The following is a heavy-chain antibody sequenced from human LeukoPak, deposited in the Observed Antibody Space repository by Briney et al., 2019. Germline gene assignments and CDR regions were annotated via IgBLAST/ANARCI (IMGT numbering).Heavy chain of an antibody. J-gene: IGHJ5*01. Sequence: GGSLRLSCAASGFTFRTYAMSWVRQAPTKGLEWVSGISGSGDTTYVDSVKGRFTISRDNSKNTLYLHMDSLRAEDTAIYYCAKDPGDSSTFWNWFDSWGQGTPVAVSS. CDR3: AKDPGDSSTFWNWFDS. CDR1: GFTFRTYA. V-gene: IGHV3-23*01. D-gene: IGHD6-13*01. CDR2: ISGSGDTT.